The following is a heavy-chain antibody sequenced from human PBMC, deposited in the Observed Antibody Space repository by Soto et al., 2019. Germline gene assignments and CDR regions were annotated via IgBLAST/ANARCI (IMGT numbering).Heavy chain of an antibody. V-gene: IGHV3-11*01. Sequence: PGGSLRLSCAASGFSFSDYYMSWIRQAPGKGLECVSYITHSGSIIHYADSVKGRFTISRDNTKNSLYLQMNSLRAEDTAVYYCARLAVAGTQDFDNWGQGTLVTVSS. J-gene: IGHJ4*02. CDR2: ITHSGSII. D-gene: IGHD6-19*01. CDR3: ARLAVAGTQDFDN. CDR1: GFSFSDYY.